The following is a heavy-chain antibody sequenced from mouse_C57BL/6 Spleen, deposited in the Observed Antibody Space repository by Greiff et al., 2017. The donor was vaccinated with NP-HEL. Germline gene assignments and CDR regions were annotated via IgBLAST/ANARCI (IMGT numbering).Heavy chain of an antibody. CDR1: GYTFTDYY. CDR3: ARSGSNYFAWFAY. Sequence: VQLQQSGPELVKPGASVKISCKASGYTFTDYYMNWVKQSHGKSLEWIGDINPNNGGTSYNQKFKGKATLTVDKSSSTAYMELRSLTSEDSAVYYCARSGSNYFAWFAYWGKGTLVTVSA. D-gene: IGHD2-5*01. J-gene: IGHJ3*01. CDR2: INPNNGGT. V-gene: IGHV1-26*01.